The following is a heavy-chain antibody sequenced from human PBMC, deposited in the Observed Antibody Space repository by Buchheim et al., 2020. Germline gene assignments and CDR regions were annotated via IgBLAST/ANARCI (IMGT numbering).Heavy chain of an antibody. J-gene: IGHJ4*02. CDR1: GFTFSSYG. CDR3: AREVRGHAYFDT. CDR2: INPDGNDR. V-gene: IGHV3-74*01. Sequence: EVQLLESGGGLVQPGGSLRLSCAASGFTFSSYGMSWVRQAPGKGLMWVSRINPDGNDRSYAASVQGRFTISRDNAENTLYLQMDSLRVEDTGVYSCAREVRGHAYFDTWGQGT.